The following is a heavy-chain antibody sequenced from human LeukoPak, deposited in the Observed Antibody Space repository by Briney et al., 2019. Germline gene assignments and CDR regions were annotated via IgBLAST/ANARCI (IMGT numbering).Heavy chain of an antibody. Sequence: PGGSLRLSCAASGFTFSSYGMHWVRQAPGKGLEWVAVISYDGSNKYYADSVKGRFTISRDNSKNTLYLQMNSLRAEDTAVYYCAKDSRHSGSYGGFDYWGQGTLVTVSS. V-gene: IGHV3-30*18. CDR2: ISYDGSNK. CDR3: AKDSRHSGSYGGFDY. CDR1: GFTFSSYG. D-gene: IGHD1-26*01. J-gene: IGHJ4*02.